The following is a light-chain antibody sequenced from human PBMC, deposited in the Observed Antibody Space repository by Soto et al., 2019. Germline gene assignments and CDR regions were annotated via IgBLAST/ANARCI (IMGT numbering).Light chain of an antibody. Sequence: EIVMTQSPATLSVSPGERATLSCRASQSVSSNLAWYQQKPGQAPRLLIYGASSRATGIPARFSGSGSGTDFTLTISSLHPEDFATYFCQQSFNTPRTFGQGTKVDI. CDR2: GAS. CDR1: QSVSSN. J-gene: IGKJ1*01. V-gene: IGKV3-15*01. CDR3: QQSFNTPRT.